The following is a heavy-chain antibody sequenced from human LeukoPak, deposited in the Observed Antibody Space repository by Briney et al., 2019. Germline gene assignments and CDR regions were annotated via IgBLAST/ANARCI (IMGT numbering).Heavy chain of an antibody. CDR3: ARVGFPRYFDY. Sequence: GGSLRLSCAASGFTFSSYWMHWVRQAPGKGLVWVSRINSDGSSTSYADSVKGRFTISRDNAKNTLYLQMNSLRAEDTAVYCCARVGFPRYFDYWGQGTLVTVSS. CDR1: GFTFSSYW. V-gene: IGHV3-74*01. D-gene: IGHD1-26*01. J-gene: IGHJ4*02. CDR2: INSDGSST.